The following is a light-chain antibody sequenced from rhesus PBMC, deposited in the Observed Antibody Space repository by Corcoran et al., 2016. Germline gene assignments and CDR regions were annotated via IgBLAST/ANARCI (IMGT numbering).Light chain of an antibody. J-gene: IGKJ4*01. CDR2: KAS. V-gene: IGKV1-43*02. CDR3: LQYNSDPLT. Sequence: DIQMTQSPSSLSASVGDRVTITCRASQGISTYLNWYQQKPGKDPKRLIYKASSLESGVPSRFSGSGSGTDFTLTISSLQPEVFATYYCLQYNSDPLTFGGGTKVELK. CDR1: QGISTY.